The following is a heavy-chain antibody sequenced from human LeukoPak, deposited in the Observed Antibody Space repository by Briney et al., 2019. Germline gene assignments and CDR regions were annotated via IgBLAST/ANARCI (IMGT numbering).Heavy chain of an antibody. V-gene: IGHV3-33*01. J-gene: IGHJ4*02. Sequence: GRSLRLSCAASGFTFSSYGMHWVRQAPGKGLEWVAVIWCDGSNKYYADSVKGRFTISRDNSKNTLYLQMNSLRAEDTAVYYCARDTAYDSSGYAFDYWGQGTLVTVSS. CDR3: ARDTAYDSSGYAFDY. D-gene: IGHD3-22*01. CDR2: IWCDGSNK. CDR1: GFTFSSYG.